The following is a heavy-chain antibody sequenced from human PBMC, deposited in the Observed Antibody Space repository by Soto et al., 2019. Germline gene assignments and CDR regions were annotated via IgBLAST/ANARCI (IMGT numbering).Heavy chain of an antibody. Sequence: SETLSLTCAVYGGSFSGYDWSWIRQRPGKGLEWIGEINHSGSTNYNPSLKSRVTISVDTSKNQFSLKLSSVTAADTAVYYCARMGSSSWYGEGYYYYGMDVWGQGTTVTVSS. CDR2: INHSGST. D-gene: IGHD6-13*01. CDR1: GGSFSGYD. CDR3: ARMGSSSWYGEGYYYYGMDV. J-gene: IGHJ6*02. V-gene: IGHV4-34*01.